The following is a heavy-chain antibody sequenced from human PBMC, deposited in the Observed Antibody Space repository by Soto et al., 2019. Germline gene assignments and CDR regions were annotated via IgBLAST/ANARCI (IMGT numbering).Heavy chain of an antibody. V-gene: IGHV3-30-3*01. CDR1: GFTFSSYA. J-gene: IGHJ4*02. D-gene: IGHD5-12*01. CDR3: ASLSGYDYDY. Sequence: QVQLVESGGGVVQPGRSLRLSCAASGFTFSSYAIHWVRQAPGKGLEWVAVISYEGSNKYYADSVTGRFTISRDNSKNTLYLQMNSLRAEDTAVYYCASLSGYDYDYWGQGTLVTVSS. CDR2: ISYEGSNK.